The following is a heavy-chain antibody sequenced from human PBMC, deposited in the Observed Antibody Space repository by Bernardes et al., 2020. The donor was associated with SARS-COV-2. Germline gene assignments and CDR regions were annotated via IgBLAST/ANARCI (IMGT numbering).Heavy chain of an antibody. Sequence: SLRLSCAASGFTFSSYAMHWVRQAPGKGLEWVAVISYDGSNKYYADSVKGRFTISRDNSKNTLYLQMNNLRAEDTAVYYCARDYSGSYYGAFDIWGQGTMVTVSS. CDR2: ISYDGSNK. D-gene: IGHD1-26*01. CDR3: ARDYSGSYYGAFDI. J-gene: IGHJ3*02. V-gene: IGHV3-30-3*01. CDR1: GFTFSSYA.